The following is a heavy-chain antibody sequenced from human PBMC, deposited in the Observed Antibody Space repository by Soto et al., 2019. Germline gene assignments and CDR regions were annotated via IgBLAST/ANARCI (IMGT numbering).Heavy chain of an antibody. D-gene: IGHD1-26*01. CDR3: ARQGPHLHAAYYY. J-gene: IGHJ4*02. Sequence: PGASLKISCEGSGYSFSSYWIGWVRQMPGKGLEWMGFMNPGDSDTRYSPSFQGQVTISADTSISTAYLQWSSLKASDTALYYCARQGPHLHAAYYYWGQGTLVTVSS. V-gene: IGHV5-51*01. CDR1: GYSFSSYW. CDR2: MNPGDSDT.